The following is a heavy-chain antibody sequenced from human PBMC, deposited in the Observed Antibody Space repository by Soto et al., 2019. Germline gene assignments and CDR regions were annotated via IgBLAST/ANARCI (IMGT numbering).Heavy chain of an antibody. V-gene: IGHV1-2*04. CDR3: ARGTVVVVAARNNWFDP. J-gene: IGHJ5*02. CDR1: GYTFTGYY. Sequence: QVQLVQSGAEVKKPGASVKVSCKASGYTFTGYYMHWVRQAPGQGLEWMGWINPNSGGTNYAQKFQGWVTMTRDTSNSTAYMELSRLRSDDTAVYYCARGTVVVVAARNNWFDPWGQGTLVTVSS. D-gene: IGHD2-15*01. CDR2: INPNSGGT.